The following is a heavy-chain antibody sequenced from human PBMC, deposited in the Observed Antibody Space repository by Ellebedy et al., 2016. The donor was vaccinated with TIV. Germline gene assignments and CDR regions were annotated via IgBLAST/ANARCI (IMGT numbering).Heavy chain of an antibody. V-gene: IGHV3-7*01. Sequence: GESLKISCGVSGLPFGNYWMNWVRQTPEKGLEWVANIKQDGSEKNYVDSVKGRFTISRDNAKNSLYLQMNSLRAEDTAVYYCARDGTVAASDYWGQGTLVTVSS. J-gene: IGHJ4*02. D-gene: IGHD6-19*01. CDR3: ARDGTVAASDY. CDR1: GLPFGNYW. CDR2: IKQDGSEK.